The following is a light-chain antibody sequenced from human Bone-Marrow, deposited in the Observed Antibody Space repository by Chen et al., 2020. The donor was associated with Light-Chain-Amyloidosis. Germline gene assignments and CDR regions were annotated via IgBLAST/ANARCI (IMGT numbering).Light chain of an antibody. V-gene: IGLV2-11*01. CDR1: SSDVGGYNY. CDR3: CSLAGRYTLV. J-gene: IGLJ2*01. Sequence: QSALTQPRSVSGSPGQSVTISCSGTSSDVGGYNYVSWYLQHPVKAPNLIIYDVIKRPSGVPDRFSGSKSGNTASLTISGLQAKDEADYYGCSLAGRYTLVFGGGTKLTVL. CDR2: DVI.